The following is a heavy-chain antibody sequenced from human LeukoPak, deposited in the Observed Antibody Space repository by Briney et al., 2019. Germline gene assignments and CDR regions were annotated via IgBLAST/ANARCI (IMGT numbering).Heavy chain of an antibody. CDR3: STWYRRGLFLCY. D-gene: IGHD6-19*01. CDR2: IRGGGSAT. V-gene: IGHV3-48*03. CDR1: GFPFSNYE. J-gene: IGHJ4*02. Sequence: PGGSLRLSCAASGFPFSNYEMNWVRQAPGKGLEWVSYIRGGGSATYYADSVKGRFTVSRDNAKNSLYLQMNSLRAEDTAVYYWSTWYRRGLFLCYWGQGTLVTVSS.